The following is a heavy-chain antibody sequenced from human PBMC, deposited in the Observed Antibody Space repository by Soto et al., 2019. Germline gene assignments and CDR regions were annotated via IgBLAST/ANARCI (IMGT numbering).Heavy chain of an antibody. CDR3: ARKTDSGGDGGF. CDR2: IYSVGTA. V-gene: IGHV3-53*02. CDR1: GFSVSDNY. Sequence: EVRLVETGGGLIQPGGSLILSCAVSGFSVSDNYMYWVRQAPGKGLEWVSLIYSVGTARYADSVRGRFTISRDKSKNTLYLQMNSLREEDTAVYHCARKTDSGGDGGFWGQGTLVTVSS. D-gene: IGHD2-21*01. J-gene: IGHJ4*02.